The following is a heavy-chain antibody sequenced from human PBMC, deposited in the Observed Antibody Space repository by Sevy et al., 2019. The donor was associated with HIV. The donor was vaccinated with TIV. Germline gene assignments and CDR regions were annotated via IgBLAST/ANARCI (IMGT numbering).Heavy chain of an antibody. Sequence: GGSLRLSCAASGFTFSSYGLSSYSMNWVRQAPGKGLEWVSSISSSSSYIFYADSVKGRFTISRDNAKNSGYLQMNSLRAEDTAVYYCARDRGVGTSSYGMDVWGQGTTVTVSS. CDR3: ARDRGVGTSSYGMDV. V-gene: IGHV3-21*01. D-gene: IGHD1-26*01. CDR1: GFTFSSYGLSSYS. J-gene: IGHJ6*02. CDR2: ISSSSSYI.